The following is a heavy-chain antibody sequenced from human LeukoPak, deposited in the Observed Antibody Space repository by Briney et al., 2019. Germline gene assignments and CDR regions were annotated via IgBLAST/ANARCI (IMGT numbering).Heavy chain of an antibody. V-gene: IGHV4-4*07. CDR1: GGSISSFY. CDR2: IYTSGST. Sequence: SETLSLTCTVSGGSISSFYWSWIRQPAGKGLEWIGRIYTSGSTNYNPSLKTRVTMSEDVSKKQFSLTLSSVTAADTAVYYCARGCYSSGWYVFDYWGQGTLVTATS. J-gene: IGHJ4*02. CDR3: ARGCYSSGWYVFDY. D-gene: IGHD6-19*01.